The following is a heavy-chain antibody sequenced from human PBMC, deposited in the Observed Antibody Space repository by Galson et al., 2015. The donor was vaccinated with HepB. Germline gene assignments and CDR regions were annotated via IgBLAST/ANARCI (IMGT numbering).Heavy chain of an antibody. CDR3: ARDSSFGGWADYYYNGMDV. CDR2: ISSTSSYI. Sequence: SLRLSCAASKFTFSTFSMNWVRQAPGKGLEWVSSISSTSSYIYYADSVKGRFTISRDNAKNSLYLQMNSLRVEDTAVYYCARDSSFGGWADYYYNGMDVWGQGTTVTVSS. J-gene: IGHJ6*02. D-gene: IGHD6-19*01. CDR1: KFTFSTFS. V-gene: IGHV3-21*01.